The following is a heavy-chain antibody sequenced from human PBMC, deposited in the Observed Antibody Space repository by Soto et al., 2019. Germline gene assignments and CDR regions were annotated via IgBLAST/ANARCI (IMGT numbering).Heavy chain of an antibody. CDR3: ASQLQHNFAI. CDR2: IKPDGSER. J-gene: IGHJ3*02. Sequence: GGSLRLSCAASGFTFSKSWMSWVRQAPGKGLEWVANIKPDGSERYYVGSVKGRFTISRDNAKNSLYLQMNSLRAEDMAVYYCASQLQHNFAIWVQGTMVTVSS. D-gene: IGHD2-2*01. V-gene: IGHV3-7*02. CDR1: GFTFSKSW.